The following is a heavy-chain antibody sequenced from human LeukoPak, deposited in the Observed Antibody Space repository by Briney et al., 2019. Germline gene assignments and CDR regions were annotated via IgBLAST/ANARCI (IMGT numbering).Heavy chain of an antibody. J-gene: IGHJ6*03. D-gene: IGHD6-19*01. V-gene: IGHV1-8*03. CDR1: GYTFTSYD. CDR2: MNPNSGNT. CDR3: ARAAVAVGSYYYYMDV. Sequence: GASVKVSCKASGYTFTSYDINWVRQATGQGLVWMGWMNPNSGNTGYAQKFQGRVTITRNTSISTAYMELSSLRSEDTAVYYCARAAVAVGSYYYYMDVWGKGTTVTVSS.